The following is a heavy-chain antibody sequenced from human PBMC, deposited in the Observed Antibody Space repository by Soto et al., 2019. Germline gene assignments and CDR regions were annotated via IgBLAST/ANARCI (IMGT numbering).Heavy chain of an antibody. CDR2: VYYSGST. J-gene: IGHJ4*02. V-gene: IGHV4-30-4*01. Sequence: KPSETLSLTCIVSDDSISSGIHYWTWIRQPPGKGLEWIGYVYYSGSTYYSPSLKSRVTISVDTSRNQISLKLSSVTAAGTAVYYCAIGSGSYPLPYFDYWGQGTLVTVSS. D-gene: IGHD3-22*01. CDR1: DDSISSGIHY. CDR3: AIGSGSYPLPYFDY.